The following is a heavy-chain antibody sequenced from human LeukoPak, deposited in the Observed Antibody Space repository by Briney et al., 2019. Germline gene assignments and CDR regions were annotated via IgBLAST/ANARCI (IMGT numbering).Heavy chain of an antibody. CDR2: IKSKTDGGTT. J-gene: IGHJ4*02. CDR1: GFTFSNAW. V-gene: IGHV3-15*01. Sequence: GGSLRLSCPASGFTFSNAWMSWVRQAPGKGLEWVGRIKSKTDGGTTDYAAPVKGRFTISRDDSKNTLYLQMNSLKTEDTAVYYCTTGIAVAGTNYWGQGTLVTVSS. CDR3: TTGIAVAGTNY. D-gene: IGHD6-19*01.